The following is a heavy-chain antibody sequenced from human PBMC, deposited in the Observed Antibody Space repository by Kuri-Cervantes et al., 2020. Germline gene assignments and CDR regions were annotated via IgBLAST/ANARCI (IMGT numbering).Heavy chain of an antibody. CDR3: AKGGGGWTIASQYFDY. D-gene: IGHD3-16*01. J-gene: IGHJ4*02. CDR1: GFTFSSYA. Sequence: GESLKISCAASGFTFSSYAMHWVRQAPGKGLEWVAVISYDGSNKYYADSVKGRFTISRDNSKNTLYLQMNSLRAEDTAVYYCAKGGGGWTIASQYFDYRGQGTLVTVSS. V-gene: IGHV3-30-3*01. CDR2: ISYDGSNK.